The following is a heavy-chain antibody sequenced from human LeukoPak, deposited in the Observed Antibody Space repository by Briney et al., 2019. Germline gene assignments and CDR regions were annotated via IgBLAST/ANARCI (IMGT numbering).Heavy chain of an antibody. J-gene: IGHJ3*02. Sequence: ASVKVSCKASGGALSSSALSWLRLAPGQGLEWLGGIIPIYDSADYAQRFQGRVKISTDESTITLFLELSSLTPEDTAVYYCARAWSGILAYDAFDIWGQGTMIIVSS. CDR2: IIPIYDSA. V-gene: IGHV1-69*05. CDR3: ARAWSGILAYDAFDI. D-gene: IGHD3-3*01. CDR1: GGALSSSA.